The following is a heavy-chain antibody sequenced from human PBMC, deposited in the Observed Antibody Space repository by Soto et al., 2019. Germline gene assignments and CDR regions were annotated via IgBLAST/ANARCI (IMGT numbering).Heavy chain of an antibody. CDR3: TRLTEWQHYSGLDY. CDR1: GFMFSNHG. Sequence: GGSLRLSCAASGFMFSNHGMHWVRQAPGKGLEWVAVIWSDGNNRYYADSVKGRFTISRDNSKNTVYLQMNSLKTEDTAVYYCTRLTEWQHYSGLDYWGQGTLVTVSS. D-gene: IGHD7-27*01. J-gene: IGHJ4*02. V-gene: IGHV3-33*01. CDR2: IWSDGNNR.